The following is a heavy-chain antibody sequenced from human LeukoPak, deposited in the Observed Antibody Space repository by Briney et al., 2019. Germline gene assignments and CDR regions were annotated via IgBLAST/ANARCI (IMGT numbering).Heavy chain of an antibody. J-gene: IGHJ4*02. V-gene: IGHV3-23*01. CDR3: AFSGGPDVDY. CDR2: ISGSGGST. Sequence: GGSLRLSCAASGFTFSSYGMSWVRQAPGKGLEWVSAISGSGGSTYYADSVKGRFTISRDNSKNTLYLQMNSLRAEDTAVYYYAFSGGPDVDYWGQGTLVTVSS. CDR1: GFTFSSYG. D-gene: IGHD2/OR15-2a*01.